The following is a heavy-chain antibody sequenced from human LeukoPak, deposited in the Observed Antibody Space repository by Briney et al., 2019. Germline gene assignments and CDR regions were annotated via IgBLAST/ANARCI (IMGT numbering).Heavy chain of an antibody. CDR3: TKAPRLLPLRGAWDY. CDR2: ISGSGDTT. D-gene: IGHD2-21*02. J-gene: IGHJ4*02. Sequence: GGSLRLSCAASGFTFNTYAMSWVRQAPGKGLEWVSAISGSGDTTYYADSVKGRFTISRDNSKNTLYLQMNSLRAEDTALYYCTKAPRLLPLRGAWDYWGQGTLVTVSS. CDR1: GFTFNTYA. V-gene: IGHV3-23*01.